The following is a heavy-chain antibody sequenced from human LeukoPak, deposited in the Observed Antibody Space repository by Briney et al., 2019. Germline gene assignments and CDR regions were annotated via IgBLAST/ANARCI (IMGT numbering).Heavy chain of an antibody. V-gene: IGHV4-30-4*01. CDR1: GGSISSGDYY. Sequence: SSETLSLTCTVSGGSISSGDYYWSWIRQPPGKGLEWIGYIYYSGSTYYNPSLKSRVTISVDTSKNQFSLKLSSVTAADTAVYYCAREPLSTSRWFDPWGQGTLVTVSS. CDR3: AREPLSTSRWFDP. CDR2: IYYSGST. J-gene: IGHJ5*02.